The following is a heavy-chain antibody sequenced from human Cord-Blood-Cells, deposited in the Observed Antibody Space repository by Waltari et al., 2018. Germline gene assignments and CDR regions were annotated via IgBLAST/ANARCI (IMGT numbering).Heavy chain of an antibody. CDR1: GYPFTSYD. J-gene: IGHJ3*02. CDR2: MNTNSGNT. V-gene: IGHV1-8*01. CDR3: ARGVGARGGDAFDI. Sequence: QVQLVQSGAEVKKPGASAKVSCKASGYPFTSYDINWVRQATGQGLEWMGWMNTNSGNTGYAQKFQGRVTMTRNTSISTAYMELSSLRSEDTAVYYCARGVGARGGDAFDIWGQGTMVTVSS. D-gene: IGHD1-26*01.